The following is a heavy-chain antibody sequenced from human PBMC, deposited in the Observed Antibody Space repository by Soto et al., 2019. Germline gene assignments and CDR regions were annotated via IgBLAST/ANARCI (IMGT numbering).Heavy chain of an antibody. J-gene: IGHJ4*02. CDR3: ARILGVDTAILDY. V-gene: IGHV4-39*01. CDR2: IYYSGST. Sequence: PSETLSLTCTVSGGSISSSSYYWGWIRQPPGKGLEWIGSIYYSGSTYYNPSLKSRVTISVDTSKNQFSLKLSSVTAADTAVYYCARILGVDTAILDYWGQGTLVTVSS. D-gene: IGHD5-18*01. CDR1: GGSISSSSYY.